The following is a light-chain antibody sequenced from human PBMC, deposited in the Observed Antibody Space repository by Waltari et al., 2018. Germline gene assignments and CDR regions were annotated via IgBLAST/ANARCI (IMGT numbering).Light chain of an antibody. V-gene: IGKV1-5*03. CDR1: PSISNC. J-gene: IGKJ4*01. CDR2: KAS. Sequence: DIQMTHSPFTLSASVGDRVIITCRASPSISNCLAWYQHKPGKAPKLLIYKASTLASGVPSRFSGSGSGTDFSLTISSLQPDDFATYYCQQYNSYSLLTFGGGTKVEIK. CDR3: QQYNSYSLLT.